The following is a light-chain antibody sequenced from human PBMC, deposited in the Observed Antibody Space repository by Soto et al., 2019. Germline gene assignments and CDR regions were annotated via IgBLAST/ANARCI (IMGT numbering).Light chain of an antibody. CDR1: QSVSSNY. V-gene: IGKV3-20*01. J-gene: IGKJ2*01. Sequence: VFTQSPCTLSLSPGERATLSCRASQSVSSNYLAWYQQKPGQAPRLLIYGSSSRATGIPDRFSGGGSGTDFTLTISRLEPEDFAVYFCQQYGSSPPFTFGQGTKVDIK. CDR3: QQYGSSPPFT. CDR2: GSS.